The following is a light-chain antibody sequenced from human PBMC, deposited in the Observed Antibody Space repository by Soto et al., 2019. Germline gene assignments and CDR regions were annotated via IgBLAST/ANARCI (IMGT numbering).Light chain of an antibody. CDR1: SSDVGGYNY. CDR3: CSYAGSYTLYV. V-gene: IGLV2-11*01. Sequence: QSALTQPRSVSGSPGQSVTISCTGTSSDVGGYNYVSWYQQHPAKAPKLLIYDVTKRPSGVPDRFSGSKSGNTASLIISGLRAEDEADYYCCSYAGSYTLYVFGTGTKVTVL. CDR2: DVT. J-gene: IGLJ1*01.